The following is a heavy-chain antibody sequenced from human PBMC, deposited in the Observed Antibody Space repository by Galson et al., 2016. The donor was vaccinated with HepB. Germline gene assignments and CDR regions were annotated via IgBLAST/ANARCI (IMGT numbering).Heavy chain of an antibody. CDR1: GGPISSSSYY. CDR2: IYYSGST. Sequence: ETLSLTCTVSGGPISSSSYYWGWIRQPPGKGLEWIGSIYYSGSTYYNPSLKSRVTISVDTSKNQFSLKLSSVTAADTAVYYCARDPGYGSGSSWGYYYYGMDVWGQGTTVTVS. D-gene: IGHD3-10*01. J-gene: IGHJ6*02. CDR3: ARDPGYGSGSSWGYYYYGMDV. V-gene: IGHV4-39*07.